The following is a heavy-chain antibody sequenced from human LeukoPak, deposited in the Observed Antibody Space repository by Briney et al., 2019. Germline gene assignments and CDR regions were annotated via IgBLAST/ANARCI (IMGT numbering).Heavy chain of an antibody. CDR1: GYTFTSYD. D-gene: IGHD3-22*01. V-gene: IGHV1-2*02. J-gene: IGHJ4*02. Sequence: ASVKVSCKASGYTFTSYDINWVRQAPGQGLEWMGWINPNSGGTNYAQKFQGRVTMTRDTSISTAYMELSRLRSDDTAVYYCARGAHYYDSSGYYYEGYFDYWGQGTLVTVSS. CDR3: ARGAHYYDSSGYYYEGYFDY. CDR2: INPNSGGT.